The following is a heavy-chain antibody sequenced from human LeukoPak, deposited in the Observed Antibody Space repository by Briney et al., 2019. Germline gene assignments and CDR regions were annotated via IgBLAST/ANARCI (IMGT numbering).Heavy chain of an antibody. CDR3: AKDLGPRGYSPDAFDI. CDR2: ISGSGGST. V-gene: IGHV3-23*01. J-gene: IGHJ3*02. Sequence: GGSLRLSCAASGFTFSSYAMRWVRQAPGKGLEWVSAISGSGGSTYYADSVKGRFTISRDNSKNTLYLQMNSLRAEDTAVYYCAKDLGPRGYSPDAFDIWGQGTMVTVSS. D-gene: IGHD3-22*01. CDR1: GFTFSSYA.